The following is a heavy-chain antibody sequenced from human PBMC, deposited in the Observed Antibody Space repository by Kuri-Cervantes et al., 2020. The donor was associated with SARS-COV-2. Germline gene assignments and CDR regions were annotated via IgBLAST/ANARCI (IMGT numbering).Heavy chain of an antibody. V-gene: IGHV1-18*01. Sequence: ASVKVSCKASGYTFTSYGISWVRQAPGQGLEWMGWISAYNGNTNYAQKLQGRVTMTTDTSTSTAYMELRSLRSDDTAVYYCARSIRITIFGVVTNIPYYFDYWGQGTLVTVSS. J-gene: IGHJ4*02. D-gene: IGHD3-3*01. CDR1: GYTFTSYG. CDR2: ISAYNGNT. CDR3: ARSIRITIFGVVTNIPYYFDY.